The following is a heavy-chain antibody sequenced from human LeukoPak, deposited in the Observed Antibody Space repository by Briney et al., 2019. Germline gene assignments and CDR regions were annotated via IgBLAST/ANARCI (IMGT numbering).Heavy chain of an antibody. J-gene: IGHJ4*02. Sequence: PGGSLRLSCAASGFTFSSYAMSWVRQPPGKGLEWIGEINHSGSTNYNPSLKSRVTISVDTSKNQFSLKLSSVTAADTAVYYCARGRPKYRRVVPAATNFDYWGQGTLVTVSS. CDR2: INHSGST. CDR3: ARGRPKYRRVVPAATNFDY. D-gene: IGHD2-2*01. CDR1: GFTFSSYA. V-gene: IGHV4-34*01.